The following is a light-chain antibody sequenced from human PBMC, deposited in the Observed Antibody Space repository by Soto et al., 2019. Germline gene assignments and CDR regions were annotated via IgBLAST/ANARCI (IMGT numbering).Light chain of an antibody. CDR1: SSDVGGYDY. J-gene: IGLJ1*01. Sequence: QSALTQPASVSGSPGQSITISCTGTSSDVGGYDYVSWCQQHPDKAPKLVIYEVRNRPSGISDRFYGSKSGNTASLTISGLQAEDEAEYYCSSYTSSSTRIFGTGTKLTVL. CDR2: EVR. CDR3: SSYTSSSTRI. V-gene: IGLV2-14*01.